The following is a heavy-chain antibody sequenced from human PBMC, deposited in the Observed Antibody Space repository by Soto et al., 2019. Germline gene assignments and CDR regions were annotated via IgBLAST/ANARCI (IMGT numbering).Heavy chain of an antibody. CDR1: GFTFSSYS. CDR3: ARGMRDWTDYYYYGMDV. J-gene: IGHJ6*02. V-gene: IGHV3-21*01. D-gene: IGHD1-1*01. Sequence: EVQLVESGGGLVKPGGSLRLSCAASGFTFSSYSMKWVRQAPGKGLEWVSSITSSSTHISYADSVKGRFTISRDNAKNSLYLQMNSLRAEDTAVYYCARGMRDWTDYYYYGMDVWGQGTTVTVSS. CDR2: ITSSSTHI.